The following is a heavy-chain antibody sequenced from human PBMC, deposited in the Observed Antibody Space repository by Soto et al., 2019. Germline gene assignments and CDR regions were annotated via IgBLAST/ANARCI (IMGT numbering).Heavy chain of an antibody. J-gene: IGHJ4*02. V-gene: IGHV1-18*01. CDR2: ISAYNGNT. D-gene: IGHD2-2*02. Sequence: QVQLVQSGAEVKKPGASVKVSCKASGYTFTSYGISWVRQAPGQGLEWMGWISAYNGNTNYAQKLQGRVTMTTDTSTSTAYMELRSLRSDDTAVYYCARDSYRLIVLVPAAISFAYWGQGTLVTVSS. CDR1: GYTFTSYG. CDR3: ARDSYRLIVLVPAAISFAY.